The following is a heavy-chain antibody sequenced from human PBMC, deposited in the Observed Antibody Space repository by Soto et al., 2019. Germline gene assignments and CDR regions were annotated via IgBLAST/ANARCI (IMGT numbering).Heavy chain of an antibody. CDR2: INHVGGT. CDR3: VKIRYQLPSSVLWLDP. D-gene: IGHD3-16*01. Sequence: SETLSLTCAVYGGFLSESYWTWIRQPPGKGLEWIGEINHVGGTNYNPSLKSRVTMSVDTSQNQFSLRLISVTAADTAMYFCVKIRYQLPSSVLWLDPWGQGTPVTVSS. J-gene: IGHJ5*02. V-gene: IGHV4-34*01. CDR1: GGFLSESY.